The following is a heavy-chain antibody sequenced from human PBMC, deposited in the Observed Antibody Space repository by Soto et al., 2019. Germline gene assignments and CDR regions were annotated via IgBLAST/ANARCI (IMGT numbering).Heavy chain of an antibody. Sequence: SGPTLVNPTQTLTLTCTFSGFSLSTSGVGVGWIRQPPGKALEWLAIIYWNDDKRYSPSLKNRLTITKDTSKNQVVLIMTNMDPVDTATYYCAHARGRLTLFRGVISVSLDNWGQGTPVTVSS. D-gene: IGHD3-10*01. V-gene: IGHV2-5*01. CDR2: IYWNDDK. CDR3: AHARGRLTLFRGVISVSLDN. CDR1: GFSLSTSGVG. J-gene: IGHJ4*02.